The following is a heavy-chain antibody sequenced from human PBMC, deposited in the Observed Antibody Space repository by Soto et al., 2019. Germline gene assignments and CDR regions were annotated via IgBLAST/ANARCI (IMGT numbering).Heavy chain of an antibody. CDR1: GYRFTSYW. V-gene: IGHV5-51*01. J-gene: IGHJ4*02. CDR3: VRHFDSSGYYPDY. CDR2: IYPDDSDI. Sequence: GESLKISCQASGYRFTSYWIAWVRQMPGKGLEWVGIIYPDDSDIKYSPSFQGQVTISADRSNSIAYLQWRSLRASDTAMYFRVRHFDSSGYYPDYWGQGTQVTVSS. D-gene: IGHD3-22*01.